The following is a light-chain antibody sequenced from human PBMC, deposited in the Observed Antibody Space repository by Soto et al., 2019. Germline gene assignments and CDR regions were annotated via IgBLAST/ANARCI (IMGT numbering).Light chain of an antibody. CDR2: LGS. Sequence: DIVMTQSPLSLPVTSGEYASTSCGSSNSLLHSNGYNYLDWYLQKPGQSTKILIYLGSNRASGVHDRLSGSGSGTDFTLKIRRVEAEDVGVYYCLQALQTITFGQGTRLEIK. CDR1: NSLLHSNGYNY. CDR3: LQALQTIT. V-gene: IGKV2-28*01. J-gene: IGKJ5*01.